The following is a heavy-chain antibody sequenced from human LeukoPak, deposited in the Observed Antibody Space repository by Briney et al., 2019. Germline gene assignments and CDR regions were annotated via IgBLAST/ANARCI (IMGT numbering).Heavy chain of an antibody. CDR2: IYYSGST. CDR3: ARDQDGIPAADPYYYYYMDV. Sequence: SETLSLTCTVSGGSISSYYWSWIRQPPGKGLEWIGYIYYSGSTNYNPSLKSRVTISVDTSKNQFSLKLSSVTAADTAVYYCARDQDGIPAADPYYYYYMDVWGKGTTVTVSS. J-gene: IGHJ6*03. V-gene: IGHV4-59*01. D-gene: IGHD6-13*01. CDR1: GGSISSYY.